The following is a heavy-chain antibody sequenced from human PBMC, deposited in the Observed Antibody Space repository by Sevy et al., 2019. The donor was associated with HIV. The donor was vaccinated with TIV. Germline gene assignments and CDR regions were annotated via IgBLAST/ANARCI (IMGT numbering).Heavy chain of an antibody. D-gene: IGHD6-6*01. V-gene: IGHV4-38-2*02. J-gene: IGHJ4*02. CDR3: ARAPIAARIPAGYYIDY. Sequence: SETLSLTCTVSGYSISSGYYWGWIRQPPGKGLEWIGSIYHSGSTYYNPSLKSRVTISVDTSKNQFSLKLSSVTAADTAVYYCARAPIAARIPAGYYIDYWGQGTLVTVSS. CDR2: IYHSGST. CDR1: GYSISSGYY.